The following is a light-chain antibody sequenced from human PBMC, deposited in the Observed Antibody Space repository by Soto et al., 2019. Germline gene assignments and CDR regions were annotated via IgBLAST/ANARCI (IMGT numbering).Light chain of an antibody. CDR1: NSDVGDYKP. J-gene: IGLJ1*01. Sequence: QSVLTQPASVSGSPGQSITISCTGTNSDVGDYKPVSWYQHHPGKAPKLMIYDVSYRPSGVSNRFSGSQSGNTASLTISGLQPEDESDYYCSSSTTRGTRVFGTGTKVTVL. CDR3: SSSTTRGTRV. V-gene: IGLV2-14*03. CDR2: DVS.